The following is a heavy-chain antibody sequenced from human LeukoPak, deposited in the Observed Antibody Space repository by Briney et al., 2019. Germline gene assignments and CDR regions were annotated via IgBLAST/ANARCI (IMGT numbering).Heavy chain of an antibody. V-gene: IGHV4-30-2*01. CDR3: ARGGYYYDSSGYYQPFDY. J-gene: IGHJ4*02. CDR1: GGSISSGGYS. D-gene: IGHD3-22*01. CDR2: IYHNGST. Sequence: PSQTLSLTCAVSGGSISSGGYSWSWIRQPPGKGLEWIGYIYHNGSTYYNPSLKSRVTISVDRSKNQFSLKLSSVTAADTAVYYCARGGYYYDSSGYYQPFDYWGQGTLVTVSS.